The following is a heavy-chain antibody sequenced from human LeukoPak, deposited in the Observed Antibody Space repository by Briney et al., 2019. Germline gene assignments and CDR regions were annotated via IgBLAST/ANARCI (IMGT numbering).Heavy chain of an antibody. CDR1: GYTFTGYY. V-gene: IGHV1-2*02. J-gene: IGHJ6*02. D-gene: IGHD1-1*01. CDR3: ARDSGTGTGIYYYYYGMDV. CDR2: INPNSGGT. Sequence: GASVKVSCKASGYTFTGYYMHWVRQAPGQGLEWMGGINPNSGGTNYAQKFQGRVTMTRDTSISTAYMELSRLRSDDTAVYYCARDSGTGTGIYYYYYGMDVWGQGTTVTVSS.